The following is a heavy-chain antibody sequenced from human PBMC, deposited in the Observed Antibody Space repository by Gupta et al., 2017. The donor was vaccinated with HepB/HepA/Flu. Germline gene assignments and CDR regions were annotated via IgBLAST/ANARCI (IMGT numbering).Heavy chain of an antibody. CDR3: VRSSRRFDAFDI. CDR2: INSDGSNT. Sequence: EMQLVQSGGGLVQPGGSLRLSCAASGFNFRTYWIHWVRQPQGKGLVWLSRINSDGSNTTYADSVKGRFTISRDNAENTLNLQLNSLRAEDTAIYYCVRSSRRFDAFDIWGQGTLVTVSS. J-gene: IGHJ3*02. CDR1: GFNFRTYW. V-gene: IGHV3-74*03. D-gene: IGHD6-13*01.